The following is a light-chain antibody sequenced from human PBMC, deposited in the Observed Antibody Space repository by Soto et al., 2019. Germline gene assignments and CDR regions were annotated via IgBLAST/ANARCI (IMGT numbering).Light chain of an antibody. Sequence: QMSQFPASLSASVGDRVTVTCRTSQSVSSHLNWYQQKPGKAPKLLIYAASTLQSGVPSRFGGSGSGTDFTLTISDLQPGDFATYYCQQSHSAPLTFGGGTRVEIK. CDR2: AAS. CDR3: QQSHSAPLT. J-gene: IGKJ4*01. CDR1: QSVSSH. V-gene: IGKV1-39*01.